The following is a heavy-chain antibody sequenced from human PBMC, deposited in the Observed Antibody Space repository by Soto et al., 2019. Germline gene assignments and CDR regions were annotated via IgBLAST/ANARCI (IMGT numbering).Heavy chain of an antibody. V-gene: IGHV1-69*12. CDR2: IIPIFGTA. Sequence: QVQLVQSGAEVKKPGSSVKVSCKASGGTFSSYAISWVRQAPGQGLEWMGGIIPIFGTANYAQKFQGRVTMTADESTSTAYMELSSLRSEDTAVYYCARSDGTAMVYYYYYGMDVWGQGTTVTVSS. CDR3: ARSDGTAMVYYYYYGMDV. J-gene: IGHJ6*02. CDR1: GGTFSSYA. D-gene: IGHD5-18*01.